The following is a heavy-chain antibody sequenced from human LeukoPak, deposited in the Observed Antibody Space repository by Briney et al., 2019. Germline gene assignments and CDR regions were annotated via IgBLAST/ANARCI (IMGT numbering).Heavy chain of an antibody. CDR2: IYYSGST. V-gene: IGHV4-59*01. CDR1: GGSISSYY. CDR3: ARVHSGYESGANWFDP. D-gene: IGHD5-12*01. Sequence: SETLTLTCTVSGGSISSYYWSWIRQPPGKGLEWIGYIYYSGSTNYNPSLKSRLTISVDTSKNQFSLKLSSVTAADTAVYYCARVHSGYESGANWFDPWGQGTLVTVSS. J-gene: IGHJ5*02.